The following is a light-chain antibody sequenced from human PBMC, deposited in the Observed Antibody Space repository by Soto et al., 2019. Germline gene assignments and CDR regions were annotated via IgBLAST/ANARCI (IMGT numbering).Light chain of an antibody. CDR3: QQYGRPPWP. CDR2: GAS. CDR1: ESVASNY. Sequence: EIVLTQSPGTLSLSPGERATLSCRASESVASNYLAWYQHKPGQAPRLLFFGASNRATAIPNRFSGSGAGTDFTLTISRVEPEDFAVYYCQQYGRPPWPLGKGTKGDIK. V-gene: IGKV3-20*01. J-gene: IGKJ1*01.